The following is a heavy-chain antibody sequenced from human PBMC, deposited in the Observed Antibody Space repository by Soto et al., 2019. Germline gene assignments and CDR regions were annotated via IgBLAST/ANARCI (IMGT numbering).Heavy chain of an antibody. CDR2: IDPSDSYT. CDR3: ARGDTGVVHQGVDV. D-gene: IGHD5-18*01. J-gene: IGHJ6*02. CDR1: GYTFTSYY. Sequence: GESLKIACDGSGYTFTSYYITWARQLPGKGLEWMGRIDPSDSYTTYNPSFRGHVTISADKSIRTAYLQWSSLEASDSGMYYCARGDTGVVHQGVDVWGQGTPATVSS. V-gene: IGHV5-10-1*01.